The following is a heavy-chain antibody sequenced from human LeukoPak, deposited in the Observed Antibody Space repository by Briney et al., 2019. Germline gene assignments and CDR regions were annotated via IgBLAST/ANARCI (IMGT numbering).Heavy chain of an antibody. D-gene: IGHD3-3*01. Sequence: PSETLSLTCTVSGGSISSYYWTWIRQPPGKGLEWIGYVYYSGRTNYNPSLKSRVTISVDTSKNQFSLKLSSVTAADTAVYYCARDSGPYYDFWSGYYVIWGQGTLVTVSS. CDR3: ARDSGPYYDFWSGYYVI. V-gene: IGHV4-59*12. CDR1: GGSISSYY. CDR2: VYYSGRT. J-gene: IGHJ4*02.